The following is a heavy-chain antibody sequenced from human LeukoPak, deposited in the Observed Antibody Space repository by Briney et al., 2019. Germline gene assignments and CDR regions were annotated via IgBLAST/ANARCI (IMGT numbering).Heavy chain of an antibody. CDR1: GFTFSTYG. Sequence: GGSLRLSCTASGFTFSTYGMSWVRQAPGKGLEWVAIISYDGSNKYYGDSVKGRFTISRDNSKNTLYLQMNSLRAEDTAVYYCAKDSRKTISRNNWFDPWGQGTLVTVSS. V-gene: IGHV3-30*18. J-gene: IGHJ5*02. CDR3: AKDSRKTISRNNWFDP. D-gene: IGHD2/OR15-2a*01. CDR2: ISYDGSNK.